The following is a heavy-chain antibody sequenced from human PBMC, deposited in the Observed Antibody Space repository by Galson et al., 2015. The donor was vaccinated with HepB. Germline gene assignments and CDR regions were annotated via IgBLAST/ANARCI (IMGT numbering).Heavy chain of an antibody. CDR1: GFTFSDYY. D-gene: IGHD4-17*01. J-gene: IGHJ4*02. Sequence: SLRLSCAASGFTFSDYYMSWIRQAPGKGLEWLSYISSSSTYTNYADSVKGRFTVSRDNAKNSLYLQMNSLRAEDTAVYYCVRVADVDYGDHSHFDSWGQGTLVTVSS. CDR2: ISSSSTYT. V-gene: IGHV3-11*06. CDR3: VRVADVDYGDHSHFDS.